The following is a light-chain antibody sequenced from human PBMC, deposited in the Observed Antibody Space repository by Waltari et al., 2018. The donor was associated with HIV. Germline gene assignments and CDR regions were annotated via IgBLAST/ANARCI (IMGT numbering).Light chain of an antibody. Sequence: QSALTQPPSASGSPGQSVNMSCTGATGDFHDYNFISWYQQYSGKAPKLIIFEVTKRPSGVPDRFSGSRSGNTASLIVSGLQAEDEAVYFCSSFAGSNKLFGGGTKLTVL. CDR2: EVT. CDR1: TGDFHDYNF. J-gene: IGLJ2*01. V-gene: IGLV2-8*01. CDR3: SSFAGSNKL.